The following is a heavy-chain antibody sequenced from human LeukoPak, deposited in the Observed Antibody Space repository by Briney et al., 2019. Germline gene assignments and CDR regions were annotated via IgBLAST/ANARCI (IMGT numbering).Heavy chain of an antibody. J-gene: IGHJ3*02. Sequence: GGSLRLSCAASGFTFSSYAMHWVRQAPGKGLEYVSAISSNGGSTYYANSVKGRFTISRDNSKNTLYLQMGSLRAEDMAVYYCARVFNPGVAFDIWGQGTMVTVSS. CDR2: ISSNGGST. CDR3: ARVFNPGVAFDI. V-gene: IGHV3-64*01. D-gene: IGHD7-27*01. CDR1: GFTFSSYA.